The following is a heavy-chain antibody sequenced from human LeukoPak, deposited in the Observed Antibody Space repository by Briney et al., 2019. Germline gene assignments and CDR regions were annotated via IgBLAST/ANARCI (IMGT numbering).Heavy chain of an antibody. CDR3: GKGFTGMDF. CDR1: GFTFSSYG. Sequence: GGSLRLSCAASGFTFSSYGMHWVRQAPGKGLEWVAVISYDGSNNYYADSVKGRFSISRDNSRNTLYLQMNSLRAEDTAVYYCGKGFTGMDFWGQGSLVTVSS. V-gene: IGHV3-30*18. D-gene: IGHD3-16*01. CDR2: ISYDGSNN. J-gene: IGHJ4*02.